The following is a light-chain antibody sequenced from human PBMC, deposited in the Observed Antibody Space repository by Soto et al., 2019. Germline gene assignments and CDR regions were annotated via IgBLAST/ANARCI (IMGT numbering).Light chain of an antibody. J-gene: IGLJ2*01. CDR3: SSYTTTSTEV. V-gene: IGLV2-14*01. CDR1: ITDVGSSNY. Sequence: QSALTQPASVSGSPGQSITISCTGNITDVGSSNYVSWYKQHPGKAPRLMIYDVSNRPSGVSNRFSGSTSSNTASLTISGLKTEDEADYYCSSYTTTSTEVFGGGTKLTVL. CDR2: DVS.